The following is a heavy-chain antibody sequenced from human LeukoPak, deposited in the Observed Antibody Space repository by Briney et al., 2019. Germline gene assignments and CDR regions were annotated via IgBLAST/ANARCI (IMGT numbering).Heavy chain of an antibody. CDR3: VRASGPFDI. CDR1: GFAFNSYG. D-gene: IGHD1-26*01. J-gene: IGHJ3*02. Sequence: AGGSLRLSCAASGFAFNSYGMHWVRQGPGKGLEWVAVISYDGSNKYYADSVKGRFTISRDNSKNTLYLQMNNLRAEDTAVYFCVRASGPFDIWGQGTMVTVSS. CDR2: ISYDGSNK. V-gene: IGHV3-30*03.